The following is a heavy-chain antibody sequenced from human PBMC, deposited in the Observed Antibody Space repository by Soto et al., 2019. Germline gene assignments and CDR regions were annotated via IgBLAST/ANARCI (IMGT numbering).Heavy chain of an antibody. J-gene: IGHJ4*02. CDR3: AKDKRATYCGGDCYPNYFDY. D-gene: IGHD2-21*02. Sequence: GSLRLSCAASGFTFSSYGMHWVRQAPGKGLEWVAVISYDGSNKYYADSVKGRFTISRDNSKNTLYLQMNSLRAEDTAVYYCAKDKRATYCGGDCYPNYFDYWGQGT. V-gene: IGHV3-30*18. CDR2: ISYDGSNK. CDR1: GFTFSSYG.